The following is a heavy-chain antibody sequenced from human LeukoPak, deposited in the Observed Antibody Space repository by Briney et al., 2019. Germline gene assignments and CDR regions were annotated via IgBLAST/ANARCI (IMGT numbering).Heavy chain of an antibody. Sequence: SETLSLTCTVSGGSISSHYWSWVRQPPGKGLEWIGYVLDNVRTKDNPSLNSRFTLSADTSKNQCSLRLTSVTAADPAVDYCAPINRGNTFGFFAFWGRESWSPFPQ. D-gene: IGHD5-18*01. CDR2: VLDNVRT. CDR1: GGSISSHY. J-gene: IGHJ4*02. CDR3: APINRGNTFGFFAF. V-gene: IGHV4-59*11.